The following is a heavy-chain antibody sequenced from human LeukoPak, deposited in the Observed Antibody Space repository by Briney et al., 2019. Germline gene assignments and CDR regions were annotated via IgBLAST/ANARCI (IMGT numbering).Heavy chain of an antibody. CDR3: ARGDIPTGYNWFDS. CDR1: GYIFTSYW. J-gene: IGHJ5*01. V-gene: IGHV5-51*01. CDR2: IHPGASDT. D-gene: IGHD5-12*01. Sequence: GESLKISCKASGYIFTSYWIGWVRPMPGKGLEWMGIIHPGASDTRYSPSFQGQVTISADKSFNTVCLQWSSLKASDTAIYYCARGDIPTGYNWFDSWGQGTLVTVSS.